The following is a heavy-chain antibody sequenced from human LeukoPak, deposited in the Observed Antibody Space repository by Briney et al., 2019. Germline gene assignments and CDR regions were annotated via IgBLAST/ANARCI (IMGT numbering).Heavy chain of an antibody. Sequence: PSETLSLTCTVSGGSISSYYWSWIRQPAGKGLEWIGRIYTSGSTNYNPSLKSRVTMSVDTSKNQFSLKLSSVTAADTAVYYCARGLFPTFGGVIVIELEDYWGQGTLVTVSS. J-gene: IGHJ4*02. D-gene: IGHD3-16*02. CDR3: ARGLFPTFGGVIVIELEDY. V-gene: IGHV4-4*07. CDR2: IYTSGST. CDR1: GGSISSYY.